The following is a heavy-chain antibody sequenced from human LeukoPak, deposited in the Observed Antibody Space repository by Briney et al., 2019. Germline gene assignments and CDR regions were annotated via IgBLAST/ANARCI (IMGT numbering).Heavy chain of an antibody. Sequence: GGSLRLSCAASGFTFSSYSMNWVRQAPGKGLEWVSSISSSSSYIYYADSVKGRFTISRDNAKNSLYLQMNSLRAEDTAVHYCARDHQYYYDSSGYPLPNWFDPWGQGTLVTVSS. CDR2: ISSSSSYI. J-gene: IGHJ5*02. CDR1: GFTFSSYS. V-gene: IGHV3-21*01. CDR3: ARDHQYYYDSSGYPLPNWFDP. D-gene: IGHD3-22*01.